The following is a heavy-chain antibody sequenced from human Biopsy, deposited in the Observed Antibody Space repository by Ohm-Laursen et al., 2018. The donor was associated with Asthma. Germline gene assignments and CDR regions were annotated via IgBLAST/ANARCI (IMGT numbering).Heavy chain of an antibody. CDR2: ISVYNGNT. J-gene: IGHJ6*02. V-gene: IGHV1-18*01. D-gene: IGHD3-10*01. CDR3: ARAVDYSHYYGIDV. CDR1: GYTFNRAG. Sequence: ASVKVSCKTSGYTFNRAGITWGRQAPGQGLEWMGLISVYNGNTKVAQKLQDRVTMITDTSTSTAYMELRSLRSDDTAVYFYARAVDYSHYYGIDVWGQGTTVTVS.